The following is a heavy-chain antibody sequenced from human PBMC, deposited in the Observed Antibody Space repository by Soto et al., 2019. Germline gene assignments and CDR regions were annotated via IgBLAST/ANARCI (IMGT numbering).Heavy chain of an antibody. D-gene: IGHD5-18*01. V-gene: IGHV4-31*03. J-gene: IGHJ4*02. Sequence: SETLSLTCTVSGGSISSGGYYWSWIRQHPGKGLEWIGYIYYSGSTYYNPSLKSRVTISVDASKNQFSLKLSSVTAADTAVYYCARAQYSYGDGYYFDYWGQGTLVTVSS. CDR1: GGSISSGGYY. CDR3: ARAQYSYGDGYYFDY. CDR2: IYYSGST.